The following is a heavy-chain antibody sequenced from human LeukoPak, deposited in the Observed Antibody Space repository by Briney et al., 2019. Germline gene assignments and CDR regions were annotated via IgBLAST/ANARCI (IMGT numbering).Heavy chain of an antibody. J-gene: IGHJ4*02. CDR1: GYTFTNYW. V-gene: IGHV5-51*01. CDR3: ARFGLTSSLDY. D-gene: IGHD6-13*01. Sequence: GESLKISCKGSGYTFTNYWIGWVRQMPGKGLEWMGLIYPGDSGTRYSPSFQGQVTFSVDTSINTAYLQWNGLRTSDTAIYYCARFGLTSSLDYWGQGTLVTVSS. CDR2: IYPGDSGT.